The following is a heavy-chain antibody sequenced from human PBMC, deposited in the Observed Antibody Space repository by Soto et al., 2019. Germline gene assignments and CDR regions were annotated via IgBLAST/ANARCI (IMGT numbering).Heavy chain of an antibody. CDR2: IYYSGST. CDR1: GGSISSYY. CDR3: ASGPGSSGSPSDY. V-gene: IGHV4-59*01. D-gene: IGHD1-26*01. Sequence: SETLSLTCTVSGGSISSYYWSWIRQPPGKGLEWIGYIYYSGSTNYNPSLKSRVTISVDTSKNQFSLKLSSVTAADTAVYYCASGPGSSGSPSDYWGQGTLVTVSS. J-gene: IGHJ4*02.